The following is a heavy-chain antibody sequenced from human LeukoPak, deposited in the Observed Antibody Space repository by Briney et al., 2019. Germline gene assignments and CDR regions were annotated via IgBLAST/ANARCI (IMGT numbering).Heavy chain of an antibody. D-gene: IGHD1-1*01. Sequence: GGSLRLSCAASGFTFSSYGMHWVRQAPGKGLEWVAVISYDGSNKYYADSVKGRFTISRDNSKNTLYLQMNSLRAEDTAVYYCAKVMERRNFDYWGQGTLVTVSS. CDR2: ISYDGSNK. J-gene: IGHJ4*02. CDR3: AKVMERRNFDY. V-gene: IGHV3-30*18. CDR1: GFTFSSYG.